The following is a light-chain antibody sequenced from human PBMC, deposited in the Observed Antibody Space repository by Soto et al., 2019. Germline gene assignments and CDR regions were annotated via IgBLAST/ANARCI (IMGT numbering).Light chain of an antibody. Sequence: QSALTQPASVSGSPGQAITISCSGTSIDVGDFNSVSWYQQPPGKTPKLLIYEVSDRPSGVSNRFSGSKSGNTASLTISGLQTEDAADYYCSLHTNSQTHLFGPGTKVTVL. CDR2: EVS. CDR1: SIDVGDFNS. V-gene: IGLV2-14*03. J-gene: IGLJ1*01. CDR3: SLHTNSQTHL.